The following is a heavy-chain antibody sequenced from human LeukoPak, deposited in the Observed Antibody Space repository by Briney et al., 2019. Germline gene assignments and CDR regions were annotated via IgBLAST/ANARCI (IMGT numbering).Heavy chain of an antibody. V-gene: IGHV3-66*01. CDR2: IYSGGST. CDR3: ARDFRDYYDSRRSGDDY. D-gene: IGHD3-22*01. J-gene: IGHJ4*02. Sequence: PGGSLRLSCAASGFTVSSNYMSWVRQAPGKGLEWVSVIYSGGSTYYADSVKGRFTISRDNSKNTLYLQMNSLRAEDTAVYYCARDFRDYYDSRRSGDDYWGQGTLVTVSS. CDR1: GFTVSSNY.